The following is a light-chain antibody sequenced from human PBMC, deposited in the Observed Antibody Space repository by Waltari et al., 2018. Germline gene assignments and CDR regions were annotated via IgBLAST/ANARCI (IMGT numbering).Light chain of an antibody. CDR2: KAA. J-gene: IGKJ3*01. CDR3: QQYKSLFT. Sequence: DIQMTQSPSTLSASVGDRVTITCRASQNINTYLAWYQQKPGKTPKLLISKAASLESGVPARFSGSGSGTDFTLTISSLQPDDFATYFGQQYKSLFTCGPGTKVDVK. V-gene: IGKV1-5*03. CDR1: QNINTY.